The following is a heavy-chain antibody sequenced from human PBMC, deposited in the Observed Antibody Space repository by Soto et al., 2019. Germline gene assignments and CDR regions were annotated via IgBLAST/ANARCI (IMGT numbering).Heavy chain of an antibody. CDR2: INPNSGGT. CDR1: VYTFTGYY. J-gene: IGHJ5*02. V-gene: IGHV1-2*02. Sequence: ASVKFSCKASVYTFTGYYMHWVRQAPGQGLEWMGWINPNSGGTNYAQKFQGRVTMTRDTSISTAYMELSRLRSDDTAVYYCARDLVPTPYCGGDCYSAWGQGTLVTVSS. CDR3: ARDLVPTPYCGGDCYSA. D-gene: IGHD2-21*02.